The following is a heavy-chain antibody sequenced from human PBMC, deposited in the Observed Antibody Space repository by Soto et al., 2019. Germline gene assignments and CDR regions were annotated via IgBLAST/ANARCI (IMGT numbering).Heavy chain of an antibody. CDR3: ARLPYDLWSGYGYDY. D-gene: IGHD3-3*01. CDR1: GFSLSNDRMG. CDR2: MFSNDEK. J-gene: IGHJ4*02. V-gene: IGHV2-26*01. Sequence: QVTLKESGPVLVKPTETLTLTCTVSGFSLSNDRMGVSWIRQPPGKALAWLAHMFSNDEKSYSTSLKSRLTISKDTSKSQVVLTMTNMDPVDTATYYCARLPYDLWSGYGYDYWGQGTLVTVSS.